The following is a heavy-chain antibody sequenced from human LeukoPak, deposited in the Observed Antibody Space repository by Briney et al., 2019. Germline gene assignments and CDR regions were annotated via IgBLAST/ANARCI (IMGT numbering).Heavy chain of an antibody. CDR2: ISSSSYI. D-gene: IGHD1-1*01. CDR3: ARESPGTPAAFDI. J-gene: IGHJ3*02. Sequence: PGGSLRLSCAASGFTFSSYSMNWVPQAPGKGLEWVSSISSSSYIYYADSVKGRFTISRDNAKNSLYLQMNSPRAEDTALYYCARESPGTPAAFDIWGQGTMVTVSS. CDR1: GFTFSSYS. V-gene: IGHV3-21*01.